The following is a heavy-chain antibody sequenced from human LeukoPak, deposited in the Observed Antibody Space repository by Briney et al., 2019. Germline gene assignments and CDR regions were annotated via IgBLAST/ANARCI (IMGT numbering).Heavy chain of an antibody. Sequence: PGGSLRLSCAGSGFTFSSYGMHWVRQAPGKGLEWVAVISFDGSHKYYADSVKGRYTISRDNSKNTLYLEMNSLRAEDTAVYYCATLSSRYYYGSGSPSIDYWGQGTLVTVSS. V-gene: IGHV3-30*03. CDR2: ISFDGSHK. CDR3: ATLSSRYYYGSGSPSIDY. J-gene: IGHJ4*02. CDR1: GFTFSSYG. D-gene: IGHD3-10*01.